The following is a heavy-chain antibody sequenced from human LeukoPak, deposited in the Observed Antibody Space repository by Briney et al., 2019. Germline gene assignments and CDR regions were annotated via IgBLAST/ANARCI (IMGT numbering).Heavy chain of an antibody. D-gene: IGHD1-26*01. CDR3: AKDFSRGIVGATTLLDY. J-gene: IGHJ4*02. CDR1: GFTFDDYA. Sequence: GGSLRLSCAASGFTFDDYAMHWVRQAPGKGLEWVSGISWNSGSIGYADSVKGRFTISRDNAKNSLYLQMNSLRAEDMALYYCAKDFSRGIVGATTLLDYWGQGTLVTVSS. CDR2: ISWNSGSI. V-gene: IGHV3-9*03.